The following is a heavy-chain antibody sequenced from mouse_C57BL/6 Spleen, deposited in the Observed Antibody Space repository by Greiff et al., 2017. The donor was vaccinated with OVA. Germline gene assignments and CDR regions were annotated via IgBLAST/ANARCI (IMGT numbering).Heavy chain of an antibody. D-gene: IGHD2-5*01. J-gene: IGHJ3*01. Sequence: EVQLQQSGAELVRPGASVKLSCTASGFNIKDYYMHWVKQRPEQGLEWIGRIDPEDGDTEYAPKFQGKATMTADTSSNTAYLRRSSLTSEDTAVYYCAPCSNYVAWFAYWGQGTLVTVSA. CDR3: APCSNYVAWFAY. CDR1: GFNIKDYY. V-gene: IGHV14-1*01. CDR2: IDPEDGDT.